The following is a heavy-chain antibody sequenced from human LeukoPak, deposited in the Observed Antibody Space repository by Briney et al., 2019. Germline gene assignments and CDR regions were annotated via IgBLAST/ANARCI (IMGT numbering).Heavy chain of an antibody. CDR1: GFAFSTYP. D-gene: IGHD2-15*01. CDR3: AREGSIVVVVAASQGAFNI. Sequence: GGSLRLSCAASGFAFSTYPMHWVRQAPGKGLEWVAVISCDGSNKYYTDSVKGRFAISRDNSKNTLYLQLNSLRPEDTAVYYCAREGSIVVVVAASQGAFNIWGQGTTVTVSS. CDR2: ISCDGSNK. V-gene: IGHV3-30*09. J-gene: IGHJ3*02.